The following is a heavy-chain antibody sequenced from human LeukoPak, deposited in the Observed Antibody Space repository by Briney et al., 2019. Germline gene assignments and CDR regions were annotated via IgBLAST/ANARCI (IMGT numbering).Heavy chain of an antibody. D-gene: IGHD4-17*01. CDR3: ARDRGGDGDYVMDY. Sequence: PSETLSLTCAVYGGSFSGYYWSWIRQPPGKGLEWIGYIYYSGSTYYNPSLKSRVTISVDTSKNQFSLKLSSVTAADTAVYYCARDRGGDGDYVMDYWGQGTLVTVSS. V-gene: IGHV4-34*09. CDR1: GGSFSGYY. CDR2: IYYSGST. J-gene: IGHJ4*02.